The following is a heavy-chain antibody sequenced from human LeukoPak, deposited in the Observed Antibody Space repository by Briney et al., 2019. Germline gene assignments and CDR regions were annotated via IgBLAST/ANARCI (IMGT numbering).Heavy chain of an antibody. V-gene: IGHV3-48*01. J-gene: IGHJ4*02. CDR2: ISSSGNTI. D-gene: IGHD1-7*01. CDR3: AELSDSIDY. Sequence: PGGSLRLSFPASGFTFSSGSMNWVGQAPGKGLEWVSYISSSGNTIYYADSVKGRFTISRDNAKNSLYLQMNSLRAEDTAVYYCAELSDSIDYWGQETLVTVSS. CDR1: GFTFSSGS.